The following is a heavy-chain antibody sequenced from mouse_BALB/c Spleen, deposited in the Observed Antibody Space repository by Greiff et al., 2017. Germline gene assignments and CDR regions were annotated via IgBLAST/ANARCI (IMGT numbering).Heavy chain of an antibody. V-gene: IGHV3-2*02. CDR2: ISYSGST. Sequence: EVKVEESGPGLVKPSQSLSLTCTVTGYSITSDYAWNWIRQFPGNKLEWMGYISYSGSTSYNPSLKSRISITRDTSKNQFFLQLNSVTTEDTATYYCARRYRYAAMDYWGQGTSVTVSS. J-gene: IGHJ4*01. D-gene: IGHD2-14*01. CDR1: GYSITSDYA. CDR3: ARRYRYAAMDY.